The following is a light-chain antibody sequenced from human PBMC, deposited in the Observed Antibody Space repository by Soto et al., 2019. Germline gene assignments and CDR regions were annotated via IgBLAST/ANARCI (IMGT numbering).Light chain of an antibody. CDR3: QQYYNTPLT. Sequence: DFVMTQSPDSLAVSLGERATINCKSSPSVFYTNNKNYLAWYQQKPGQPPKLLIYWGSTQESGVPDRCSGSGSGTDFTLTISSLQAEDVALYYFQQYYNTPLTFGGGTKVELK. CDR2: WGS. J-gene: IGKJ4*01. V-gene: IGKV4-1*01. CDR1: PSVFYTNNKNY.